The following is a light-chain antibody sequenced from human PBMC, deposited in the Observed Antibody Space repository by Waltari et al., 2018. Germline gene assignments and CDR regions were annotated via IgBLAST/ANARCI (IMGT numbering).Light chain of an antibody. J-gene: IGKJ1*01. CDR2: GAS. CDR1: QSVSSSY. Sequence: EIVLTQSPGTLSLSPGERATLSCRASQSVSSSYLARYQQKPGQAPRLLIYGASSRATGIPDSVSGSGSGTDFTLTISRLEPEDFAVYYCQQYGSSPRTFGQGTKVEIK. CDR3: QQYGSSPRT. V-gene: IGKV3-20*01.